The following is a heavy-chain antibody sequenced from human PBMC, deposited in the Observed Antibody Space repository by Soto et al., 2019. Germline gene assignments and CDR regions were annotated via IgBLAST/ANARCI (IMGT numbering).Heavy chain of an antibody. Sequence: ASVKVSCKASGYTFTGYYMHWVRQAPGQGLEWMGWINPNSGGTNYAQKFQGRVTMTRDTSISTAYMELSRLRSDDTAVYYCASPVGDNWNDVGYYGMDVWGQGTMGTVSS. CDR2: INPNSGGT. CDR3: ASPVGDNWNDVGYYGMDV. V-gene: IGHV1-2*02. CDR1: GYTFTGYY. D-gene: IGHD1-1*01. J-gene: IGHJ6*02.